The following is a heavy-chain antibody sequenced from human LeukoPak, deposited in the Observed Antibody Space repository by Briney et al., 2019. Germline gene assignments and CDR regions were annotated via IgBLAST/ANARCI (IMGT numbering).Heavy chain of an antibody. CDR2: IYYSGST. Sequence: SETLSLTCTVSGGSISSGGYYWSWIRQHPGTGLEWIGYIYYSGSTYYNPSLKSRVTISVDTSKNQFSLKLSSVTAADTAVFYCARVPIIRGVIEDWGQGTLVSVSS. J-gene: IGHJ4*02. D-gene: IGHD3-10*01. CDR3: ARVPIIRGVIED. CDR1: GGSISSGGYY. V-gene: IGHV4-31*03.